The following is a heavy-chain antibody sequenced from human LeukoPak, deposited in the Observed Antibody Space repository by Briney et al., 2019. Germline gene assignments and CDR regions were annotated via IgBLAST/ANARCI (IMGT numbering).Heavy chain of an antibody. CDR3: ARETGFADAFDF. CDR2: ITGTGSQLDDV. CDR1: GFKFSVYS. V-gene: IGHV3-21*03. J-gene: IGHJ3*01. Sequence: PGGSLRLSCAASGFKFSVYSMNWVRQAPASGLQWVSRITGTGSQLDDVDYADSMRGRFTISRDNGKDSLFLEMRGLRVEDTGIYFCARETGFADAFDFWGRGSLVTVSS.